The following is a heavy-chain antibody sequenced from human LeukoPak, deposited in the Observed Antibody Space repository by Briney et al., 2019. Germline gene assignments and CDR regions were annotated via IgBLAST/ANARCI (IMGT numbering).Heavy chain of an antibody. D-gene: IGHD5-18*01. CDR2: IDGGGSS. V-gene: IGHV3-23*03. J-gene: IGHJ4*02. CDR1: GFTFNNYA. Sequence: GGSLRLSCAASGFTFNNYAMTWVRQAPGKGLEWVSVIDGGGSSYYADSVKGRFTVSRDNSKNTLSLQMNSLRDEDTAVYYCAKGQGYNYGDSIDYWGQGTLVTVSS. CDR3: AKGQGYNYGDSIDY.